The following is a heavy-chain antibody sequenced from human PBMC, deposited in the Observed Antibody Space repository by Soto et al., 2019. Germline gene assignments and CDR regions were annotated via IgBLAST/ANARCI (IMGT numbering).Heavy chain of an antibody. D-gene: IGHD2-2*01. CDR3: ARDVGYCSSSTCLIDH. CDR1: GYTFTSYD. J-gene: IGHJ4*02. Sequence: ASVKVSCKASGYTFTSYDINWVRQATGQGLEWMGWMNPNSGNTGYAQKFQGRVTMTRNTSISTAYMELSSLRSEDTAVYYCARDVGYCSSSTCLIDHWGQGTLVTVSS. V-gene: IGHV1-8*01. CDR2: MNPNSGNT.